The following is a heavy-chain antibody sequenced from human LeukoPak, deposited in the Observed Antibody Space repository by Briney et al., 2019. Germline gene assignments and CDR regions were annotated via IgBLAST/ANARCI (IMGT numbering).Heavy chain of an antibody. D-gene: IGHD2-15*01. CDR1: GFPFSSYS. CDR3: ARLKQD. Sequence: GGSLRLSCAASGFPFSSYSMNWVRQAPGKGLEWISYISTSSSDIYYADSVKGRFTISRDNAKSSLYLQMNSLRAEDTAVYYCARLKQDWGQGTLVTVSS. CDR2: ISTSSSDI. V-gene: IGHV3-21*05. J-gene: IGHJ4*02.